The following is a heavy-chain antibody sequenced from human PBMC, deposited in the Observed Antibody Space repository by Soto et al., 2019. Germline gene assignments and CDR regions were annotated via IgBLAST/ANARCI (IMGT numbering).Heavy chain of an antibody. Sequence: PGGSLRLSCATSGFSFSSFGMHWVRQAPGKGLEWVAHIWYDGSNTYYADSVKGRFTISRDNSRNTVYLQMNSLRAEDTAAYHCVRDLLGSGGHFDYWGQGTPVTVSS. J-gene: IGHJ4*02. CDR1: GFSFSSFG. CDR3: VRDLLGSGGHFDY. CDR2: IWYDGSNT. D-gene: IGHD7-27*01. V-gene: IGHV3-33*08.